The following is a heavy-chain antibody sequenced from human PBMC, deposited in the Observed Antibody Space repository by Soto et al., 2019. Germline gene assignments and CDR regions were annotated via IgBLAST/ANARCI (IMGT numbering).Heavy chain of an antibody. Sequence: GGSLRLSCAASGVTFSSYSINWVRQAPGKGLEWVSYISSSSSTIYYADSVKGRFTIFRDNAKNSLYLQMNSLRDEDTAVYYCARDTGGYNWNLAFVDVWGQGTTVTVSS. CDR1: GVTFSSYS. CDR3: ARDTGGYNWNLAFVDV. J-gene: IGHJ6*02. D-gene: IGHD1-7*01. CDR2: ISSSSSTI. V-gene: IGHV3-48*02.